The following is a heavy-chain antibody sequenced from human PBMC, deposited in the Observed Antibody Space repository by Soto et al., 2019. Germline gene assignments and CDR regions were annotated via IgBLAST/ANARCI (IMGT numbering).Heavy chain of an antibody. CDR1: GGSFSGYY. J-gene: IGHJ5*02. CDR2: ITHSGSA. Sequence: QVQLQQWGAGLLKPWETLSLTCAVYGGSFSGYYWTWIRQPPGKGLEWIGEITHSGSANYNPSLKRRVIISVDTSKNQFSLNLNSVTAADTAVYYCARSIVRGWSSWGQGTLVTVSS. V-gene: IGHV4-34*01. D-gene: IGHD3-10*01. CDR3: ARSIVRGWSS.